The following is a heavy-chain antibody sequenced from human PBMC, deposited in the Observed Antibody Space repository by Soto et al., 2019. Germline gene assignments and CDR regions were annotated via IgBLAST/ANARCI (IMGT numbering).Heavy chain of an antibody. CDR2: IYYSGST. J-gene: IGHJ4*02. V-gene: IGHV4-31*03. CDR1: VFSISSFCYY. D-gene: IGHD3-3*01. CDR3: ARDRYDFWRGYYNRWLEQ. Sequence: TSDTLSLTCTFSVFSISSFCYYLSFIRQHPGKCLEWIVYIYYSGSTYYNPSLKSRVTISVDTSKNQFSLKLSSVTAADTAVYYCARDRYDFWRGYYNRWLEQWGQGTMVNVSS.